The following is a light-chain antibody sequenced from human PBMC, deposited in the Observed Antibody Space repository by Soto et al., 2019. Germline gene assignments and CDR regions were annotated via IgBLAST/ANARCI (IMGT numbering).Light chain of an antibody. V-gene: IGKV3-20*01. CDR3: QQYGSSHT. CDR2: GTS. Sequence: EIVLTQSPGTLSLSPGERATLSCRASQSVRSNYLAWYQQQPGQAPRLLIYGTSARATGIPDRFSGSGSGTDFTLTISRLEPEDFAVYYCQQYGSSHTFGPGTKVEIK. CDR1: QSVRSNY. J-gene: IGKJ3*01.